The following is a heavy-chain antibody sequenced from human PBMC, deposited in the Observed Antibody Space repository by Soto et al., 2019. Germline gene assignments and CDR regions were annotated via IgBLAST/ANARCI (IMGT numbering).Heavy chain of an antibody. V-gene: IGHV1-8*01. J-gene: IGHJ4*02. Sequence: QVQLVQSGAEVKKPGASVKVSCKASGYTFTSYDINWVRQDTGQGLEWMGWMNPSSGNRGYAQKFQGRVTMTRDTSISTAYMEVSSLRSEDTAVYYCARGKDYYDSSGYNDYWGEGTLVTVSS. D-gene: IGHD3-22*01. CDR2: MNPSSGNR. CDR1: GYTFTSYD. CDR3: ARGKDYYDSSGYNDY.